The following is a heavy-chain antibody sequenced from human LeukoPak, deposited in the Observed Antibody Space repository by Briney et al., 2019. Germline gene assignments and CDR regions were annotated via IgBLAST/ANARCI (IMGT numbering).Heavy chain of an antibody. V-gene: IGHV1-46*01. CDR3: ARSRNYYRVYFDN. J-gene: IGHJ4*02. CDR1: GYTFSSFY. D-gene: IGHD3-10*01. Sequence: ASVKVSCKASGYTFSSFYLHWVRQAPGQGLEWMGIITPNTGDTTYAPKFQDRLIMTRDRSTSTDYMELHSLRSEDTAVYYCARSRNYYRVYFDNWGQGSLVPLSS. CDR2: ITPNTGDT.